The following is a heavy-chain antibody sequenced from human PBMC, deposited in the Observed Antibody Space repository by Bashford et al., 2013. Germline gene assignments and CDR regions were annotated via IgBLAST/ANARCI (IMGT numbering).Heavy chain of an antibody. D-gene: IGHD3-16*01. J-gene: IGHJ6*02. CDR3: AKVDDYGLITAIMALTS. V-gene: IGHV3-66*02. CDR2: ITGGGAT. Sequence: VRQAPGKGLEWVSYITGGGATFYADSVKGRFTISRDNSKYILSLQINSLRREDTAVYFCAKVDDYGLITAIMALTSWGQGTTVTVSS.